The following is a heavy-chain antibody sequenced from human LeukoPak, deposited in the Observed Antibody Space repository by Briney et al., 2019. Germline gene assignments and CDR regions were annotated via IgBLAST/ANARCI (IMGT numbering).Heavy chain of an antibody. Sequence: SETLSLTCPVSGGSISSYYWSWIRQPPGKGLEWIGYIYYSGSTNYNPSLKSRVTISVDTSKNQFSLKLSSVTAADTAVYYCARGIFYYFQHWGQGTLVTVST. D-gene: IGHD2-21*01. CDR2: IYYSGST. CDR1: GGSISSYY. V-gene: IGHV4-59*01. J-gene: IGHJ1*01. CDR3: ARGIFYYFQH.